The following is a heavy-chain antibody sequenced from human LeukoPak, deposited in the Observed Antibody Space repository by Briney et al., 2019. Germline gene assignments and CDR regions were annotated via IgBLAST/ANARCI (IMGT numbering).Heavy chain of an antibody. CDR3: ARWDPFYCSSTSCPLRD. CDR2: IIPIFGTA. V-gene: IGHV1-69*05. Sequence: SVKVSCKASGGTFSSYAISWVRQAPGLGLEWMGRIIPIFGTANYAQKFQGRVTITTDESTSTAYMELSSLRSEDTAVYYCARWDPFYCSSTSCPLRDWGQGTLVTVSS. D-gene: IGHD2-2*01. J-gene: IGHJ4*02. CDR1: GGTFSSYA.